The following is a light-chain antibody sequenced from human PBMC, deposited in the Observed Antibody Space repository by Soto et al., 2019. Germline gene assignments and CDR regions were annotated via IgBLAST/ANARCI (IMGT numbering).Light chain of an antibody. V-gene: IGLV9-49*01. CDR1: SGYSNYK. CDR2: VGTGGIVG. Sequence: QPVLTQPPSASASLGASVTLTCTLSSGYSNYKVDWYQQRPGKGPRFVMRVGTGGIVGSKGDGIPDRFSVLGSGLNRYLTIKNIHEEDESDYPCGAAHGSGSNFVRVFGGGTKLTVL. CDR3: GAAHGSGSNFVRV. J-gene: IGLJ2*01.